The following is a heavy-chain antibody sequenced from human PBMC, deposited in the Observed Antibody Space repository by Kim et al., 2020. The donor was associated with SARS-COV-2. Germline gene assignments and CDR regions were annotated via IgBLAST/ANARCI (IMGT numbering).Heavy chain of an antibody. V-gene: IGHV1-69*04. J-gene: IGHJ6*02. CDR1: GGTFSSYA. CDR3: ARDGHYYYYGMDV. CDR2: IIPILGIA. Sequence: SVKVSCKASGGTFSSYAISWVRQAPGQGLEWMGRIIPILGIANYAQKFQGRVTITADKSTSTAYMELSSLRSEDTAVYYCARDGHYYYYGMDVWGQGTTVTVSS.